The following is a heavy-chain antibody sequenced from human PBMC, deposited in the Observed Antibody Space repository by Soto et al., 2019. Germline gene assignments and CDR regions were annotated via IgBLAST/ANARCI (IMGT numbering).Heavy chain of an antibody. D-gene: IGHD5-12*01. CDR1: GGSVNSVDYY. Sequence: SETLSLTCTVSGGSVNSVDYYWGWIRQAPGKGLEWIGYIYYSGSTNYNPSLKSRVTISVDTSKNQFSLKLSSVTAADTAVYYCARLTRRDGYRDMRFDPWGQGTLVTVSS. J-gene: IGHJ5*02. CDR3: ARLTRRDGYRDMRFDP. CDR2: IYYSGST. V-gene: IGHV4-61*08.